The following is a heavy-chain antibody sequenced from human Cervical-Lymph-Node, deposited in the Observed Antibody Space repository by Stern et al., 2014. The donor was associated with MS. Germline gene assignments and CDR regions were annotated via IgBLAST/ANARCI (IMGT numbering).Heavy chain of an antibody. CDR1: GGSISSGSYY. J-gene: IGHJ4*02. Sequence: QVQLQESGPGLVKPSQTLSLTCTVSGGSISSGSYYWSWIRQPAGKRLEWIGRMFSSGNTFYNPSLKSLVNISVDTSKNPFSLELSSVTAADTAVYYCARGYRFFDDWGQGTLVTVSS. V-gene: IGHV4-61*02. D-gene: IGHD3-16*02. CDR3: ARGYRFFDD. CDR2: MFSSGNT.